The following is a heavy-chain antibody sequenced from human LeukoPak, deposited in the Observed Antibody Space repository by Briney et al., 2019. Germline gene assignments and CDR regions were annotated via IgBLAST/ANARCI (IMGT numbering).Heavy chain of an antibody. CDR2: ITPILGSI. D-gene: IGHD5-18*01. V-gene: IGHV1-69*11. J-gene: IGHJ4*02. CDR3: ARGRGSRTGYNGDYLDQ. CDR1: GGTFGNYA. Sequence: ASVKVSCKASGGTFGNYAINWVRQAPGQGLEWMGRITPILGSINYAQKFQGRVTITADGSTSTGYMDVAGLRSEDTAVYYCARGRGSRTGYNGDYLDQWGQGTLVTVSS.